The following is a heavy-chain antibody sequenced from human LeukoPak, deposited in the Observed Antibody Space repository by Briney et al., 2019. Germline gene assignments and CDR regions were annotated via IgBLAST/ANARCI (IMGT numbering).Heavy chain of an antibody. CDR1: GFSFSAYG. CDR2: IGAGGSNT. V-gene: IGHV3-23*01. CDR3: AASLPNIVVVPATKGPFGY. Sequence: GGSLRLSCAASGFSFSAYGMTWVRQAPGKGLEWVAAIGAGGSNTYYADSVKGRFTISRDNSKNTLYLQMNSLRAEDTAVYYCAASLPNIVVVPATKGPFGYWGQGALVTVSS. D-gene: IGHD2-2*01. J-gene: IGHJ4*02.